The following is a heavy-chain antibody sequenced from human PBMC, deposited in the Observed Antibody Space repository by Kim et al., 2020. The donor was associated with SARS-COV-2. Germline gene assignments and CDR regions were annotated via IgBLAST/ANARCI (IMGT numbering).Heavy chain of an antibody. Sequence: SETLSLTCTVSGGSISSGSYYWSWIRQPAGKGLEWIGRIYTSGSTNYNPSLKSRVTISVDTSKNQFSLKLSSVTAADTAVYYCAREVVVPAAILFDYWGQGTLVTVSS. CDR3: AREVVVPAAILFDY. V-gene: IGHV4-61*02. CDR2: IYTSGST. D-gene: IGHD2-2*01. J-gene: IGHJ4*02. CDR1: GGSISSGSYY.